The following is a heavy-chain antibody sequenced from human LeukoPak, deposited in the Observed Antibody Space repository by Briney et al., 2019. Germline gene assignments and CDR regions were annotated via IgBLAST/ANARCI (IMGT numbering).Heavy chain of an antibody. J-gene: IGHJ4*02. Sequence: SVKVSCKASGYMFTTYAMNWVRQAPGPGLEWMGGIIPIFGTANYAQKFQGRVTITADESTSTAYMELSSLRSEDTAVYYCARPALYYYDSSGYTLDYWGQGTLVTVSS. CDR2: IIPIFGTA. CDR1: GYMFTTYA. D-gene: IGHD3-22*01. CDR3: ARPALYYYDSSGYTLDY. V-gene: IGHV1-69*13.